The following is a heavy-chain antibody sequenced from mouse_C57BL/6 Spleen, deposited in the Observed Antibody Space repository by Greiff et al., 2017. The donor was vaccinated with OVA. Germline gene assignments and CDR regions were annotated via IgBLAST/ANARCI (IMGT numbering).Heavy chain of an antibody. D-gene: IGHD2-2*01. CDR1: GYTFTSYW. CDR2: IDPSDSYT. CDR3: ARMRGYEGY. J-gene: IGHJ2*01. Sequence: QVQLKQPGAELVKPGASVKLSCKASGYTFTSYWMQWVKQRPGQGLEWIGEIDPSDSYTNYNQKFKGKATLTVDTSSSTAYMQLSSLTSEDSAVYYCARMRGYEGYWGQGTTLTVSS. V-gene: IGHV1-50*01.